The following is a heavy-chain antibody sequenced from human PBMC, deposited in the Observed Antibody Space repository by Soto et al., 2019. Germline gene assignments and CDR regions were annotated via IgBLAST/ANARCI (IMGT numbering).Heavy chain of an antibody. D-gene: IGHD4-17*01. Sequence: QVQLQQSGPGLLKPSETLSLTCSVSGDPIDGHYWGWIRQPPGKGLEWIGYVYYSGGTNYHPYLKSRVTISVDSSKSQFFLTLTSVTAADTAVYYCARWTMVTYFDSWGQGTLVTVSS. J-gene: IGHJ4*02. CDR1: GDPIDGHY. CDR2: VYYSGGT. V-gene: IGHV4-59*11. CDR3: ARWTMVTYFDS.